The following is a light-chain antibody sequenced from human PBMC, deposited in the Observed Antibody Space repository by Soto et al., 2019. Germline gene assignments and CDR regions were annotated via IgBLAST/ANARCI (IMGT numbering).Light chain of an antibody. V-gene: IGLV2-14*01. CDR1: SSDVGGSQY. CDR3: TSYSSTRTRVL. Sequence: QSALTQPASVSGSPGQSITISCTGTSSDVGGSQYVSWYQQHPGKAPKLMIYGVSTRPSGVSYRFSASKSSNTASLTISGLQAEDEADYYCTSYSSTRTRVLFGRGTKLTVL. CDR2: GVS. J-gene: IGLJ2*01.